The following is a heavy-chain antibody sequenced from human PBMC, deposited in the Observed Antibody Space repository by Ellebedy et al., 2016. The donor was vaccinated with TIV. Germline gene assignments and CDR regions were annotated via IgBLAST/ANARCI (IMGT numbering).Heavy chain of an antibody. Sequence: SETLSLXXTVSGGSVSRRSYYWSWIRQSPGKGLEWIGYIYSSGSTKYNPSLKSRLTISVDTSKKHFSLNLNSATAADTAVYYCTYGINSDAFDIWGHGTMVTVSS. V-gene: IGHV4-61*03. D-gene: IGHD3-10*01. J-gene: IGHJ3*02. CDR2: IYSSGST. CDR3: TYGINSDAFDI. CDR1: GGSVSRRSYY.